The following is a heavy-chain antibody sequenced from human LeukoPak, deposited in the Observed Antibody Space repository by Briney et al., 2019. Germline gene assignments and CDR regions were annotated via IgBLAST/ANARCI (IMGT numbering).Heavy chain of an antibody. CDR2: ISSSGDST. J-gene: IGHJ4*02. CDR1: GFTFSNYA. CDR3: AKGHDSSGYSQTFFDY. D-gene: IGHD3-22*01. Sequence: GGSLRLSCAASGFTFSNYAMSWVRQAPGKGLEWVSVISSSGDSTYYADSVEGRFTISRDNSKNTLYLQMNSLRAEDTAVYYCAKGHDSSGYSQTFFDYWGQGTLVTVSS. V-gene: IGHV3-23*01.